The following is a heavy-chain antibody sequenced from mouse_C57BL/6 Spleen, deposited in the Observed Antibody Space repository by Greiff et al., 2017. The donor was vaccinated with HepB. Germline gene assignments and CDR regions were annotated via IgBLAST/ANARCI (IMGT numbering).Heavy chain of an antibody. J-gene: IGHJ4*01. D-gene: IGHD1-1*01. Sequence: VQLQQSGPELVKPGASVKIPCKASGYTFTDYNMDWVKQSHGKSLEWIGDINPNNGGTIYNQKFKGKATLTVDKSSSTAYMKLRSLTSEDTAVYYCARDLLLRGDYWGQGTSVTVSS. CDR2: INPNNGGT. V-gene: IGHV1-18*01. CDR3: ARDLLLRGDY. CDR1: GYTFTDYN.